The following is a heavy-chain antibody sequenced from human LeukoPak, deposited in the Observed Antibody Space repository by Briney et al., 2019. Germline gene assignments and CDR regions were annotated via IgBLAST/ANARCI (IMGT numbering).Heavy chain of an antibody. CDR3: ARPAAPYDILTGYSH. J-gene: IGHJ4*02. CDR2: ISGSGGST. Sequence: GGSLRLSCAASGFTFSSYAMSWVRQAPGKGLEWVSAISGSGGSTYYADSVKGRFTISRDNSKNTLYLQMNSLRAEDTAVYYCARPAAPYDILTGYSHWGQGTLVTVSS. CDR1: GFTFSSYA. D-gene: IGHD3-9*01. V-gene: IGHV3-23*01.